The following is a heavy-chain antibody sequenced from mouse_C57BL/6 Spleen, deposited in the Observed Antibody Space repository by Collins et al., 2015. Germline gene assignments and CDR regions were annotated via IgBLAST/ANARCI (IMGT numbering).Heavy chain of an antibody. Sequence: QVQLQQPGAELVKPGASVKLSCKASGYTFTSYWMHWVKQRPGRGLEWIGRIDPNSGGTKYNEKFKSRATLTVDKPSSTAYMQLSSLTSEDSAVYYCARLNLLWSDYAMDYWGQGTSVTVSS. J-gene: IGHJ4*01. CDR1: GYTFTSYW. CDR2: IDPNSGGT. D-gene: IGHD2-1*01. CDR3: ARLNLLWSDYAMDY. V-gene: IGHV1-72*01.